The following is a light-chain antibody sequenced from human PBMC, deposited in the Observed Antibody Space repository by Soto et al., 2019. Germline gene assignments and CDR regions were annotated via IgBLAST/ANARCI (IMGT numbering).Light chain of an antibody. CDR3: QESYSPLWGT. Sequence: DIQMTQSPSSLSASVGDRVTITCRTSQNINNFLNWYQQKPGKAPEVLIYGASSLQTGVPLRFSGSGSGTHFTLTISGLQPEDFATYYCQESYSPLWGTCGQGT. CDR2: GAS. CDR1: QNINNF. J-gene: IGKJ1*01. V-gene: IGKV1-39*01.